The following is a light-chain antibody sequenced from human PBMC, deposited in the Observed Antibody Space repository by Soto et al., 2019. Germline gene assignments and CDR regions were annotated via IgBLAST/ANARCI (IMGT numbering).Light chain of an antibody. Sequence: DIQMTQPPSSLSASVGDRVTITCQTSQSINTYLNWYQQRPGKAPKLLIYGASTLHSGVPLRFSGSGSGTDFTLTISSMEPEDFATYYCQESYSFLWGTCGQGTKVEI. CDR2: GAS. CDR1: QSINTY. J-gene: IGKJ1*01. V-gene: IGKV1-39*01. CDR3: QESYSFLWGT.